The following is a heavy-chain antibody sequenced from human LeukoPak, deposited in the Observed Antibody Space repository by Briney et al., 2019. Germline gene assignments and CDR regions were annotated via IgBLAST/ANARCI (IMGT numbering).Heavy chain of an antibody. CDR1: GGSFSGYY. V-gene: IGHV3-11*06. CDR3: ARGDYGDTNNWFDP. CDR2: ISSSSYT. J-gene: IGHJ5*02. D-gene: IGHD4-17*01. Sequence: LSLTCAVYGGSFSGYYWSWIRQAPGKGLEWVSYISSSSYTNYADSVKGRFTISRDNAKNSLYLQMNSLRAEDTAVYYCARGDYGDTNNWFDPWGQGTLVTVSS.